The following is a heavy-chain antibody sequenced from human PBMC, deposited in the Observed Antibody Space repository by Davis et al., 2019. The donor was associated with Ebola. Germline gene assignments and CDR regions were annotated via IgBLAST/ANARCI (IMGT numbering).Heavy chain of an antibody. D-gene: IGHD3-3*01. CDR1: GYSFTNYG. CDR2: INTANGET. CDR3: ARESDDFWSGFYMDY. Sequence: ASVKVSCKASGYSFTNYGINWVRQAPGQSLEWMGWINTANGETKYSQKFQDRVTIMRDTSANTVYMELSGLRSEDTAVYYCARESDDFWSGFYMDYWGQGTLLTVSS. V-gene: IGHV1-3*04. J-gene: IGHJ4*02.